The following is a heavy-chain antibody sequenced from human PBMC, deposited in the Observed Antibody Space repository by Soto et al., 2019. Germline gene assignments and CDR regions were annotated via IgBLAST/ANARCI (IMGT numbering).Heavy chain of an antibody. V-gene: IGHV1-46*01. J-gene: IGHJ4*02. CDR1: GFSFSDYF. CDR3: ARDLGHCSNGPCSAHLDF. D-gene: IGHD2-8*01. Sequence: GASVKVSCKASGFSFSDYFMHWVRQAPGQGLEWMGIINPSGDSRNYAQKFQGRVTITRDTSTSTVYMDLSSLRSEDTAVYYCARDLGHCSNGPCSAHLDFWGKGTLVTVS. CDR2: INPSGDSR.